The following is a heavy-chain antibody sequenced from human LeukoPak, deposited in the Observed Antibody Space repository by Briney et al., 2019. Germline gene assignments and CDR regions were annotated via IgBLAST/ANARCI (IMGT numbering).Heavy chain of an antibody. CDR3: TTAPTRYSITFDL. CDR2: IWYDGSNK. J-gene: IGHJ3*01. Sequence: PGRSLRLSCAASGFTFSSYGMHWVRQAPGKGLEWVAVIWYDGSNKYYADSVKGRFTISRDNSKNTLYLQMNSLRAEDTAVYYCTTAPTRYSITFDLWGQGTMVTVSS. V-gene: IGHV3-33*01. D-gene: IGHD6-13*01. CDR1: GFTFSSYG.